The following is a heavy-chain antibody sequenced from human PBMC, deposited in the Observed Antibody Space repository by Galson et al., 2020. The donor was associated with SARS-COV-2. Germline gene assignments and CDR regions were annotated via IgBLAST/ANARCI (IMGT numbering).Heavy chain of an antibody. Sequence: ASVKVSCKASGYTFTSYYIHWVRQAPGQGLEWMGIINPSGGSTSYAQKFQDRVTMTRDTFTSTVYMEVSSLRSEDTAVYYCARARLRFLEWVPSNRVPYYGVDVWGQGTTVTVSS. V-gene: IGHV1-46*01. CDR2: INPSGGST. J-gene: IGHJ6*02. CDR3: ARARLRFLEWVPSNRVPYYGVDV. D-gene: IGHD3-3*01. CDR1: GYTFTSYY.